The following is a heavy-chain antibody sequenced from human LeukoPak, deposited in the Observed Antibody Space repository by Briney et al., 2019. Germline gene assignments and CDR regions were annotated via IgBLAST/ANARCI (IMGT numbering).Heavy chain of an antibody. D-gene: IGHD5-24*01. Sequence: SVKVSCKASGGTFSSYAISWVRQAPGQGLEWMGGIIPIFGTANYAQKFQGRVTITTDESTSTAYMELSSLRSEDTAVYYCAGSESSLSEMATIGPLNFDYWGQGTLVTVSS. CDR1: GGTFSSYA. J-gene: IGHJ4*02. CDR2: IIPIFGTA. V-gene: IGHV1-69*05. CDR3: AGSESSLSEMATIGPLNFDY.